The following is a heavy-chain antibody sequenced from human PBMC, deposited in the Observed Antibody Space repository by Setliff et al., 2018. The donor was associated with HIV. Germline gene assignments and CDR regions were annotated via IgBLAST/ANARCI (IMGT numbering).Heavy chain of an antibody. Sequence: PGGSLRLSCAVSGFTFEDYGMSWVRQAPGKGLEWVSGINWNGGSTGYVDSVKGRFTISRDNAKNTLYLQMNSLRAEDTAVYYCAKPYRGSVVRDQGYMDVWGKGTTVTVSS. V-gene: IGHV3-20*04. J-gene: IGHJ6*03. CDR3: AKPYRGSVVRDQGYMDV. CDR2: INWNGGST. D-gene: IGHD3-10*01. CDR1: GFTFEDYG.